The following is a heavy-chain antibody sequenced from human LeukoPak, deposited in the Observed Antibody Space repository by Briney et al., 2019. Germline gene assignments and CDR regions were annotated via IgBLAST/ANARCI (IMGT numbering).Heavy chain of an antibody. Sequence: GASVKVSCKASGGTFSSYAISWVRQAPGQGLEWMGGIIPIFGTASYAQKFQGRVTMTRDTSTSTLYMELSSLRSEDTAVYYCARAEGSGGSGWYFDYWGQGTLVTVSS. V-gene: IGHV1-69*05. J-gene: IGHJ4*02. D-gene: IGHD2-15*01. CDR2: IIPIFGTA. CDR1: GGTFSSYA. CDR3: ARAEGSGGSGWYFDY.